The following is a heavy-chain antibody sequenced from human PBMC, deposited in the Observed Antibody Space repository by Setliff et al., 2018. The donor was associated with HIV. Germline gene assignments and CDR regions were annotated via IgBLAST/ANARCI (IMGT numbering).Heavy chain of an antibody. D-gene: IGHD3-22*01. CDR1: GGSISSYY. Sequence: SETLSLTCTVSGGSISSYYWSWIRQPPGKGLEWVGYIYYSGSTTYNPSLKSRVTLSVGTSKNQFSLKLSSVTAADTAVYYCARHLHYYDNNGYLQPYYYMDVWGKGTTVTVSS. V-gene: IGHV4-59*08. CDR3: ARHLHYYDNNGYLQPYYYMDV. J-gene: IGHJ6*03. CDR2: IYYSGST.